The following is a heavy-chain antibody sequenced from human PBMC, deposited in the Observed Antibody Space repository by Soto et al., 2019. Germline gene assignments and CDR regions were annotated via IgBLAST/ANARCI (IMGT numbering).Heavy chain of an antibody. Sequence: EVQLLESGGGLVQPGGSLRLSCADSGFAFSSYVMSWVRQAPGKGLEWVSAVSYSDGSTYYADSVKGRFAISRDNSKNTVYLQLNSLRAEDTAIYYCAKPTVATPYCFDSWGQGTLVTVSS. CDR1: GFAFSSYV. CDR2: VSYSDGST. J-gene: IGHJ4*02. V-gene: IGHV3-23*01. CDR3: AKPTVATPYCFDS. D-gene: IGHD4-17*01.